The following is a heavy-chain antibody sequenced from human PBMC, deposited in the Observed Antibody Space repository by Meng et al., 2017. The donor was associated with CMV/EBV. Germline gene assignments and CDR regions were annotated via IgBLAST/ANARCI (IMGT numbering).Heavy chain of an antibody. J-gene: IGHJ5*02. D-gene: IGHD3-3*01. CDR1: GFTFSSYG. CDR3: ARDYDDFWSGYRYNWFDP. Sequence: GESLKISCAASGFTFSSYGMHWVRQAPGKGLEWVAVIWYDGSNKYYADSVKGRFTISRDNSKNTLYLQMNSLRAEDTAVYYCARDYDDFWSGYRYNWFDPWGQGTLVTVSS. V-gene: IGHV3-33*01. CDR2: IWYDGSNK.